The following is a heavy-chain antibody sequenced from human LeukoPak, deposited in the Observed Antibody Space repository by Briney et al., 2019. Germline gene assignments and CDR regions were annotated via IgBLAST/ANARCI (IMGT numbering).Heavy chain of an antibody. CDR2: INPNSGGT. CDR3: ARDLGDSGYEYWFDP. J-gene: IGHJ5*02. D-gene: IGHD5-12*01. V-gene: IGHV1-2*02. Sequence: ASVKVSCKASGYTFTGYYMHWLRQAPGQGLEWMGWINPNSGGTNYAQKFQGRVTMTRDTSISTAYMELSRLRSDDTAVYYCARDLGDSGYEYWFDPWGQGTLVTVSS. CDR1: GYTFTGYY.